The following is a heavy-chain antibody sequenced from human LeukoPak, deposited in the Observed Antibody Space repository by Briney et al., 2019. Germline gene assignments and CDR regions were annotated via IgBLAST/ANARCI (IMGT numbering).Heavy chain of an antibody. J-gene: IGHJ4*02. CDR3: ARDLRSSGYYAFDY. CDR1: GFTFSSYG. D-gene: IGHD3-22*01. CDR2: ISGGGGST. Sequence: GGSLRLSCADSGFTFSSYGMSWVRQAPGKGLEWVSSISGGGGSTYYADSVKGRFTISRDNSKNTLYLQMNSLRAEDTAVYYCARDLRSSGYYAFDYWGQGALVTVSS. V-gene: IGHV3-23*01.